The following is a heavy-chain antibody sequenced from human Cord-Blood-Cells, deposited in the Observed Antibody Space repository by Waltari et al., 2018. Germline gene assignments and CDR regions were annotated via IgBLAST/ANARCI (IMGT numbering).Heavy chain of an antibody. V-gene: IGHV4-61*01. CDR2: IYYSGST. Sequence: QVQLQESGPGLVKPSETLSLTCTVSGGSVSSGSYYWSWIRQPPGKGLEWIGYIYYSGSTNYNPSLKSRVTISVDTSKNQFSLKLSSVTAADMAVYYCARELGGSGSYFDYWGQGTLVTVSS. CDR1: GGSVSSGSYY. D-gene: IGHD3-10*01. J-gene: IGHJ4*02. CDR3: ARELGGSGSYFDY.